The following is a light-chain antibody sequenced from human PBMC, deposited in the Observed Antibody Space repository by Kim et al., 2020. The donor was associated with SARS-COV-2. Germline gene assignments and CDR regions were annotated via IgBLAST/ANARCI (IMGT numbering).Light chain of an antibody. J-gene: IGLJ3*02. CDR2: FGT. V-gene: IGLV3-21*04. CDR3: QVWDSGSDHWV. CDR1: NIGSKS. Sequence: APGKTARITRGGNNIGSKSVHWYQQKPGQAPVLVIYFGTERPSGIPEWFSGSNSGNTATLTISRVEAGDEADYYCQVWDSGSDHWVFGGGTKLTVL.